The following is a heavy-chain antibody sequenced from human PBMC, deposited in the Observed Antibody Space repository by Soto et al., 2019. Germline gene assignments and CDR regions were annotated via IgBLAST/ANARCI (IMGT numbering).Heavy chain of an antibody. J-gene: IGHJ6*03. D-gene: IGHD3-10*01. Sequence: EVQLVESGGGLVQPDRSLRLSCIASGFNFNDHGMHWVRQAPGQGLEWVSGITWHSDGMGYADSVKGRLTISRDNAKNSLYLQMNSLRVEDTALYYCAKEDSGFSGYMHVWGKGTTVTVSS. CDR1: GFNFNDHG. CDR2: ITWHSDGM. V-gene: IGHV3-9*01. CDR3: AKEDSGFSGYMHV.